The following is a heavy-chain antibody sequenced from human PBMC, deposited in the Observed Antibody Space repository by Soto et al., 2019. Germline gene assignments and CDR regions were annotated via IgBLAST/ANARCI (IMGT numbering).Heavy chain of an antibody. CDR3: AREETDWPLGYCLDV. D-gene: IGHD3-9*01. CDR2: IGTRSDI. CDR1: GFTFSTYS. Sequence: EVQLVESGGGLVKPGGSLRLSCVASGFTFSTYSMNWVRQAPGKGLEWVSTIGTRSDIYYAESVKGRFTISRDNAKNSLSLQMNSLRVEDTAVYYCAREETDWPLGYCLDVWGQGTAVTVSS. J-gene: IGHJ6*02. V-gene: IGHV3-21*02.